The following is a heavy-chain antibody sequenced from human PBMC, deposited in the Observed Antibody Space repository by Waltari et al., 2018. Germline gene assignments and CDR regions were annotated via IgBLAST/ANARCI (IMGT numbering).Heavy chain of an antibody. Sequence: VQLLESGGSLVQPGGSLRLYCAASGFKFNTFGMSWVRQAPGKGLEWVAFIGIDSDTAHYADSVKGRFTISRDDSKDTLYLQMNSLRVEDTARYYCAKGGWLDDYGAQGTLVTVSS. CDR1: GFKFNTFG. V-gene: IGHV3-23*01. D-gene: IGHD5-12*01. CDR2: IGIDSDTA. J-gene: IGHJ4*02. CDR3: AKGGWLDDY.